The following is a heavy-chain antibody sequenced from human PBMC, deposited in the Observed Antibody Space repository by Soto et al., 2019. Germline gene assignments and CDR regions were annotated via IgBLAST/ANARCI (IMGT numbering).Heavy chain of an antibody. CDR2: IYYSGST. Sequence: SETLSLTWTVSGGSISSGDYYWSWIRQPPGKGLEWIGYIYYSGSTYYNPSLKSRVTISVDTSKNQFSLKLSSVTAADTAVYYCAREAYGDTAMGNFDYWGQGTLVTVSS. D-gene: IGHD5-18*01. CDR3: AREAYGDTAMGNFDY. V-gene: IGHV4-30-4*01. J-gene: IGHJ4*02. CDR1: GGSISSGDYY.